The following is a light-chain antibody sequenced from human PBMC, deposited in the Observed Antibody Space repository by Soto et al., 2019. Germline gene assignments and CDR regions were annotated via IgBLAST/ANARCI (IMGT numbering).Light chain of an antibody. CDR2: GAS. CDR3: QQYGSSPST. J-gene: IGKJ5*01. CDR1: QSVPRSY. Sequence: IALTQSPGTPSLPPGAIATLSCRASQSVPRSYLAWYQQKPGQAPRLLIYGASGRATGIPDRFSVSGSGTDFTLTISRLEPEDFAVYYCQQYGSSPSTFGQGTRLEIK. V-gene: IGKV3-20*01.